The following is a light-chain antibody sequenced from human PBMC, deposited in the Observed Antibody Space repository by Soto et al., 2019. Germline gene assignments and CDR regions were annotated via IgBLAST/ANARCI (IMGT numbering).Light chain of an antibody. V-gene: IGKV3-15*01. CDR1: QSVSSN. CDR2: GAS. CDR3: QQYKNWTPLT. Sequence: EIVMTQSPATLSVSPGERATLSCRASQSVSSNLAWYQQKPGQAPRLLIYGASTRATGIPARFSGSGSGTEFTLTISSLQSEDFAVYYCQQYKNWTPLTFGGGTEVEIK. J-gene: IGKJ4*01.